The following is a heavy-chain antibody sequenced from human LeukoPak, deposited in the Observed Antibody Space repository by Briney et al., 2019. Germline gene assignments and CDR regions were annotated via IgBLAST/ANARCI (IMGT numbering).Heavy chain of an antibody. Sequence: SSETLSLTCTVSGGSISSSSYYWGWIRQPPGKGLEWIGYIYYSGSTNYNPSLKSRVTISVDTSKNQFSLKLSSVTAADTAVYYCARDSSGWYHWFDPWGQGTLVTVSS. V-gene: IGHV4-61*05. CDR2: IYYSGST. J-gene: IGHJ5*02. CDR3: ARDSSGWYHWFDP. D-gene: IGHD6-19*01. CDR1: GGSISSSSYY.